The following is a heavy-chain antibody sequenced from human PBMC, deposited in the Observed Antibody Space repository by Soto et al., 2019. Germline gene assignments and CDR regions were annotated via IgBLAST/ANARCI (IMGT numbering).Heavy chain of an antibody. CDR3: ARGGVSRGAFDI. CDR1: GYTFTSYD. V-gene: IGHV1-8*01. D-gene: IGHD3-16*01. J-gene: IGHJ3*02. CDR2: MYPSSGNK. Sequence: QVLLVQSGAEVKKPGASVKVSCNASGYTFTSYDINWVRQAAGQGLEWMGWMYPSSGNKAYAQNFQGRVTMTRNISSNTAYMELTSLRSEDTAAYYCARGGVSRGAFDIWGQGTMVTVTS.